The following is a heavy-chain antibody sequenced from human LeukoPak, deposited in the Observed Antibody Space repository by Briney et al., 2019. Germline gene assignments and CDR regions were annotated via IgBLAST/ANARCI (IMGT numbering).Heavy chain of an antibody. CDR3: ARLRYSSSKYFDY. V-gene: IGHV4-39*01. D-gene: IGHD6-13*01. CDR2: IYYSGST. CDR1: GGSISSSSYY. Sequence: PSETLSLTCTVSGGSISSSSYYWGWICQPPGKGLEWIGSIYYSGSTYYNPSLKSRVTISVDTSKNQFPLKLSSVTAADTAVYYCARLRYSSSKYFDYWGQGTLVTVSS. J-gene: IGHJ4*02.